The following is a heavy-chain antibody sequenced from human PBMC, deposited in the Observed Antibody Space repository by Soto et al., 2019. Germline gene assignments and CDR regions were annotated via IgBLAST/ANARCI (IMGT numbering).Heavy chain of an antibody. CDR1: GGTFSSYA. V-gene: IGHV1-69*13. Sequence: ASVKVSCKASGGTFSSYAISWVRQAPGQGLEWMGGIIPIFGTANYAQKFQGRVTITADESTSTAYMELSSLRSEDTAVYYCAGGAVPAAIYYYGMDVWGQGTTVTVSS. D-gene: IGHD2-2*01. CDR3: AGGAVPAAIYYYGMDV. CDR2: IIPIFGTA. J-gene: IGHJ6*02.